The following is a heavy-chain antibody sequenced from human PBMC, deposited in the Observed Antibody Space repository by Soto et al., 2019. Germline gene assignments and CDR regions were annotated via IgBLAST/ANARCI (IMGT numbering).Heavy chain of an antibody. V-gene: IGHV4-31*03. Sequence: QVQLQESGPGLVKPSQTLSLTCTVSGGSINSGGYYWSWIRQHPGKGLQWIGYIYYSGSTSYNPSLKSRVTISIDTSKKQYSLRLTSVTAADKAVYYCSRVLRFLEWPEPLYFDYWGQGTLVTVSS. CDR2: IYYSGST. CDR3: SRVLRFLEWPEPLYFDY. D-gene: IGHD3-3*01. J-gene: IGHJ4*02. CDR1: GGSINSGGYY.